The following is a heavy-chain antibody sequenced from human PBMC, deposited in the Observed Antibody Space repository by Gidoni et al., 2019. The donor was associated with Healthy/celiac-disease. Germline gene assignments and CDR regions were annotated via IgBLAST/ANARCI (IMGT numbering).Heavy chain of an antibody. D-gene: IGHD4-17*01. CDR1: GGTFSSYA. Sequence: QVQLVQSGAEVKKPGSSVQVSCKASGGTFSSYAISWLRQAPGPGLEWLGRIITILGIANDEQKFQGRVTITADKSTSTAYMELSSLRSEDTAVYYCARDDGGDYIYYFDYWGQGTLVTVSS. J-gene: IGHJ4*02. CDR3: ARDDGGDYIYYFDY. CDR2: IITILGIA. V-gene: IGHV1-69*04.